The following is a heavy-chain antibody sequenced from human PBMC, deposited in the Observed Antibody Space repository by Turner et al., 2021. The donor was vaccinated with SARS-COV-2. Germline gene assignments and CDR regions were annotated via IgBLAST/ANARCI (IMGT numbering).Heavy chain of an antibody. CDR3: VIQLYAYNWFDP. CDR1: GGSISSGSYY. J-gene: IGHJ5*02. CDR2: IYTSGST. V-gene: IGHV4-61*02. D-gene: IGHD5-18*01. Sequence: QVQLQESGPGLVKPSQTLSLTCTVSGGSISSGSYYWRWLRQPAGKGLEWIGRIYTSGSTNYNPSLKSRVTISVDTSKNQFSLKLSSVTAADTAVYYCVIQLYAYNWFDPWGQGTLVTVSS.